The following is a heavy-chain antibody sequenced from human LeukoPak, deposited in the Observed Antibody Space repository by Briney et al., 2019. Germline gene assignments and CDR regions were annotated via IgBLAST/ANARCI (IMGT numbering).Heavy chain of an antibody. Sequence: GASVKVSCKASGYTFTSYGISWVRQAPGQGLEWMGWISADNGNTNYAQKLQGRVTMTTDTSTSTAYMELRSLRSDDTAVYYCARDGLDTVLLWFGELSAGRPDAFDIWGQGTMVTVSS. CDR2: ISADNGNT. CDR3: ARDGLDTVLLWFGELSAGRPDAFDI. V-gene: IGHV1-18*01. D-gene: IGHD3-10*01. CDR1: GYTFTSYG. J-gene: IGHJ3*02.